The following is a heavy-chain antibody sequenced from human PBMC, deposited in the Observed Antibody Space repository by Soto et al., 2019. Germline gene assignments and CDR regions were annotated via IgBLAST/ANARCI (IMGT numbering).Heavy chain of an antibody. J-gene: IGHJ4*02. CDR3: ARLGDYYDILTGRQYYFDY. CDR1: GGTFSSYA. V-gene: IGHV1-69*13. CDR2: ITPIFGTA. Sequence: GASVKVSCKASGGTFSSYAISWVRQAPGQGLEWMGGITPIFGTANYAQKFQGRVTITADESTSTAYMELSSLRSEDTAVYYCARLGDYYDILTGRQYYFDYWGQGTLVTVSS. D-gene: IGHD3-9*01.